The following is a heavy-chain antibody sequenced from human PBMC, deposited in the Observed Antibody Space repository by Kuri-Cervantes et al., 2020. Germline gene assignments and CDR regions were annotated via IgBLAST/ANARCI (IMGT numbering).Heavy chain of an antibody. CDR3: ARLPLGTEVYFDY. V-gene: IGHV4-39*01. CDR2: IYYSGST. CDR1: GGSISSSSYY. J-gene: IGHJ4*02. Sequence: SETLSLTCTVSGGSISSSSYYWGWIRQPPGKGLEWIGSIYYSGSTYYNPSLKSRVTISVDTSKNQFSLKLSSVTAADTAVYYCARLPLGTEVYFDYWGQGTLVTVSS. D-gene: IGHD3-16*01.